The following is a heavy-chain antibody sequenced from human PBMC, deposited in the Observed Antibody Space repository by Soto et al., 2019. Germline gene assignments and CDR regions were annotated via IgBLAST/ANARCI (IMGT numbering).Heavy chain of an antibody. CDR1: GGSLSSGF. CDR3: TVGGGWLTDY. CDR2: IHYGGST. Sequence: QVQLQESGPGLVKPSETLSLTCSVSGGSLSSGFWGWFRQPPGKGLDWIGFIHYGGSTTYNPSRTSRLTISVDTSKNHFSLRLSSVTAADTALYYCTVGGGWLTDYWGQGTLVTVSS. V-gene: IGHV4-59*01. J-gene: IGHJ4*02. D-gene: IGHD5-12*01.